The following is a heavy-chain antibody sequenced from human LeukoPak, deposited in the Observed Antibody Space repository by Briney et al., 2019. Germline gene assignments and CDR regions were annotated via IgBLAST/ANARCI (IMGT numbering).Heavy chain of an antibody. Sequence: SETLSLTCAVSGYSISSGYYWGWIRQPPGEGLEWIGSIYHSGSTYYNPSLKSRVTISVDTSKNQFSLKLSSVTAADTAVYYCARGRYSSGFWFDPWGQGTLVTVSS. CDR3: ARGRYSSGFWFDP. CDR1: GYSISSGYY. V-gene: IGHV4-38-2*01. J-gene: IGHJ5*02. CDR2: IYHSGST. D-gene: IGHD6-19*01.